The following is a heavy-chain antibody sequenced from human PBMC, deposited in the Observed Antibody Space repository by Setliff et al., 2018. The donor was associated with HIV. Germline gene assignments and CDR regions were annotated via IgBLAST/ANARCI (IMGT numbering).Heavy chain of an antibody. CDR1: GVPTSASTYY. Sequence: PSETLSLTCTVSGVPTSASTYYWGWIRQPPGKGLDWIGYISYSGKTYYNPSLKSRVTISVDTSKNQLSLKLSSVTAADTAVYYCAREIYGGNSRPFDYWGQGTLVTVSS. CDR3: AREIYGGNSRPFDY. J-gene: IGHJ4*02. V-gene: IGHV4-39*07. D-gene: IGHD4-17*01. CDR2: ISYSGKT.